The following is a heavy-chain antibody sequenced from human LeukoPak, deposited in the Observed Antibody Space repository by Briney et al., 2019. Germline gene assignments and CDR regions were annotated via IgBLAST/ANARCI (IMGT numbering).Heavy chain of an antibody. CDR2: ISSSSGTI. CDR3: ARVAAAAKGYYYYYYMDV. Sequence: GGSLRLSCAASGFTFSSYSMNWVRQAPGKGLQWVSYISSSSGTIYYADSVKGRFTISRDDARNSLYLQMNSLRAEDTAVYYCARVAAAAKGYYYYYYMDVWGKGITVTISS. J-gene: IGHJ6*03. CDR1: GFTFSSYS. D-gene: IGHD6-13*01. V-gene: IGHV3-48*01.